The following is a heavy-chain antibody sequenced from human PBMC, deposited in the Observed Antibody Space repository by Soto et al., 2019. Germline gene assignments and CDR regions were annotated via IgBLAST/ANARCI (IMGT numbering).Heavy chain of an antibody. D-gene: IGHD3-22*01. V-gene: IGHV1-18*01. J-gene: IGHJ1*01. CDR1: GYTFTRSG. CDR3: ARAPYYYDSSGYEYFQH. CDR2: ISSYNGDT. Sequence: GASVKVSCKASGYTFTRSGISWVRQAPGQGPEWMGWISSYNGDTNYAQTFQGRVTMTTDTSTSTAYMELRSLRSEDTAVYYCARAPYYYDSSGYEYFQHWGQGTLVTVSS.